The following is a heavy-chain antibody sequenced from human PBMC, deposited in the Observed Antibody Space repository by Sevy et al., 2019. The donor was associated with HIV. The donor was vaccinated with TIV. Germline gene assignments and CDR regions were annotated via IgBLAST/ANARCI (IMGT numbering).Heavy chain of an antibody. Sequence: GGSLRLSCSTSGFTFSKAWLSWVRQGQGKGLEWIGLIRNKSEGGTADYAASMKDRFTISRDDSKSMIYLQMNSLKIEDTGLYYCFTLHRKMTGHFIPWGRGTLVTVSS. J-gene: IGHJ5*02. CDR2: IRNKSEGGTA. CDR1: GFTFSKAW. V-gene: IGHV3-15*01. D-gene: IGHD3-9*01. CDR3: FTLHRKMTGHFIP.